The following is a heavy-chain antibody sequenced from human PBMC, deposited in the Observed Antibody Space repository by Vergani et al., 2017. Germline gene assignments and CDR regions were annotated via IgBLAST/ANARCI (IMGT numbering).Heavy chain of an antibody. CDR3: ARDRGPGSSWYRYYYYYYMDV. V-gene: IGHV1-2*02. Sequence: VQLVQSGAEVKKPGASVKVSCKASGYTFTGYYMHWVRQAPGQGLEWMGWINPNSGGTNYAQKFQGRVTMTRDTSISTAYMELSRLRSDDTAVYYCARDRGPGSSWYRYYYYYYMDVWGKGTTVTVSS. D-gene: IGHD6-13*01. CDR2: INPNSGGT. J-gene: IGHJ6*03. CDR1: GYTFTGYY.